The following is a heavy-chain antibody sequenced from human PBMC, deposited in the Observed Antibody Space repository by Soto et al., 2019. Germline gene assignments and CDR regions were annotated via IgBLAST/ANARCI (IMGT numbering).Heavy chain of an antibody. CDR2: IGISNNI. CDR3: ARERDYYDSSGSWRDSDFDY. CDR1: GFTFSIYS. D-gene: IGHD3-22*01. J-gene: IGHJ4*02. Sequence: EVQLVESGGGLIQPGGSLRLSCAASGFTFSIYSMNWVRQAPGKGLEWLSFIGISNNIYYADSVKGRFTISRDNVKNSLHLHMNRLRAEDTAVYYCARERDYYDSSGSWRDSDFDYWGQGTQVTVSS. V-gene: IGHV3-48*01.